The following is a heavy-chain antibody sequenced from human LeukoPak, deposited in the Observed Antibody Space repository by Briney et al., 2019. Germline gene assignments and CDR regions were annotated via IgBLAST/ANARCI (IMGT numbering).Heavy chain of an antibody. CDR2: IRADGTEK. CDR1: GFTFSGAW. J-gene: IGHJ4*02. D-gene: IGHD1-26*01. Sequence: PGGSLRLPCTASGFTFSGAWMTWVRQAPGKGLEWVANIRADGTEKNYVDSVKGRFTISRDNAKNSLCLQMSDLRDDDTAIYYGARHLGSSFWGQGTLVTVSS. CDR3: ARHLGSSF. V-gene: IGHV3-7*01.